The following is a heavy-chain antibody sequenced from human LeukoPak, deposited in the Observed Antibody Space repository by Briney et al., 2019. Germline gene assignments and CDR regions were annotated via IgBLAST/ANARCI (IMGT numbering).Heavy chain of an antibody. J-gene: IGHJ1*01. V-gene: IGHV4-34*01. CDR2: INHSGST. CDR1: GGSSSGYY. CDR3: ASGFGTYVYCFQH. Sequence: SETLSLTCAVYGGSSSGYYWGGIRQPPGKGLEWIGEINHSGSTNYNPSLKSRVTISVDTSKNQFSLKLSSVTAADTAVYYCASGFGTYVYCFQHWGQGTLVTVSS. D-gene: IGHD2-15*01.